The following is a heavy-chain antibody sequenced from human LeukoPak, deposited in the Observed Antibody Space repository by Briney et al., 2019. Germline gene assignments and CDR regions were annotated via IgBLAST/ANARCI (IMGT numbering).Heavy chain of an antibody. Sequence: GGSLRLSCAASGFTFSSYSMNWVRQAPGKGLEWVSSISSSSSYIYYADSVKGRFTISRDNAKNTLYLQMNSLRAEDTAVYYCARDLGYCSGGSCYLLDYWGQGTLVTVSS. V-gene: IGHV3-21*01. CDR2: ISSSSSYI. D-gene: IGHD2-15*01. CDR1: GFTFSSYS. CDR3: ARDLGYCSGGSCYLLDY. J-gene: IGHJ4*02.